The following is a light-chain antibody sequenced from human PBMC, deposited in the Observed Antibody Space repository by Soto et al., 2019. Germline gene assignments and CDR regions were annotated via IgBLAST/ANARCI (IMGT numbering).Light chain of an antibody. J-gene: IGLJ1*01. CDR2: EVS. V-gene: IGLV2-14*01. CDR1: SSDVAAYNY. Sequence: QSALTQPASVSGSPGQSITISCTGTSSDVAAYNYVSWYQQHPGKAPKLMIYEVSNRPSGVSNRFSGSKSGNTASLTISGLQAEYEADYYCSSYTSSSTLYVFGTGTKLTVL. CDR3: SSYTSSSTLYV.